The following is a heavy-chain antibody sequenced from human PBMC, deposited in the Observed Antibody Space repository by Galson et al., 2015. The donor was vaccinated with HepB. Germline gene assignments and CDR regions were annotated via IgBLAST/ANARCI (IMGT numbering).Heavy chain of an antibody. CDR3: ARLDLLYDVWKSPGPGYYYYMDV. J-gene: IGHJ6*03. CDR2: ISTGSSTM. D-gene: IGHD3-3*01. Sequence: SLRLSCAASGFTFSSFSMNWVRQAPGKGLEWVSYISTGSSTMYYADSVKGRFTISRDNAQNSLYLQMNSLRDEDTAVYYCARLDLLYDVWKSPGPGYYYYMDVWGKGTTVTVSS. V-gene: IGHV3-48*02. CDR1: GFTFSSFS.